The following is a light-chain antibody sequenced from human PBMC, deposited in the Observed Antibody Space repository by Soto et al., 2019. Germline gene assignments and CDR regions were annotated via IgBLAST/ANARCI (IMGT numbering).Light chain of an antibody. V-gene: IGLV2-14*01. CDR2: EVS. Sequence: QSVLTQPASVSGSPGQSITISCTGTSSDVGGYNYVSWYQQHPGKAPKLMIYEVSNRPSGVSNRFSGSKSGNTASLTISGLQAEDEADYYCSSYTGSSTPYVFGTGTSSPS. CDR1: SSDVGGYNY. J-gene: IGLJ1*01. CDR3: SSYTGSSTPYV.